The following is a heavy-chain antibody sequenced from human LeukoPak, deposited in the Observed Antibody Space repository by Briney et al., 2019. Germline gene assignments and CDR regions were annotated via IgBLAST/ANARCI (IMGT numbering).Heavy chain of an antibody. V-gene: IGHV4-34*01. Sequence: EASETLSLTCAVYGGSFGGYYWSWLRQPPGKGLEWIGEINHSGSTNYNPSPKSRVTISVDTSKNQFSLKLSSVTAADTAVYYCARDSRRITIFGVVIGNWFDPWGQGTLVTVSS. CDR1: GGSFGGYY. J-gene: IGHJ5*02. D-gene: IGHD3-3*01. CDR3: ARDSRRITIFGVVIGNWFDP. CDR2: INHSGST.